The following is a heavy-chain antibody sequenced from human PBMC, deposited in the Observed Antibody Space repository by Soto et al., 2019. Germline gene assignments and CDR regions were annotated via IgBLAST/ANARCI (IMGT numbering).Heavy chain of an antibody. Sequence: ASVKVSCKASGYTFTGYYMHWVRQAPGQGLEWMGWINPNSGGTNYAQKFQGWVTMTRDTSISTAYMELSRLRSDDTAVYYCAIVRISLFGELPHLYYYYGMDVWGQGTMVTVSS. CDR3: AIVRISLFGELPHLYYYYGMDV. J-gene: IGHJ6*02. V-gene: IGHV1-2*04. CDR1: GYTFTGYY. D-gene: IGHD3-10*01. CDR2: INPNSGGT.